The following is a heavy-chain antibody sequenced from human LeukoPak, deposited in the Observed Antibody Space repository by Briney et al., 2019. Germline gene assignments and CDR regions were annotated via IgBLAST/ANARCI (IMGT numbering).Heavy chain of an antibody. J-gene: IGHJ4*02. CDR2: ISGSGGNT. CDR3: AKEAVDYDILTGYYTTGSFDY. CDR1: GFTFSSYA. V-gene: IGHV3-23*01. Sequence: PGGSLRLSCAASGFTFSSYAMSWVRQAPGKGLEWVSGISGSGGNTYYADSVKGRFTISRDNSKNTLYLQMSSLRAEDTAVYYCAKEAVDYDILTGYYTTGSFDYWGQGTLVTVSS. D-gene: IGHD3-9*01.